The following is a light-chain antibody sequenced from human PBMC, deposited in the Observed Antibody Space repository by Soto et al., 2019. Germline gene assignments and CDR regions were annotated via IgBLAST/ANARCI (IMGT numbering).Light chain of an antibody. Sequence: DIQLTQSPSTLSASVGDRVTITCRASQSISSWLAWYQQKPGKAPKLLVYKASSLESGVPSRFSGSGSASEFTLTITTLQPDDFATYYCQQYEAYPLTFGGGTKAEI. CDR2: KAS. V-gene: IGKV1-5*03. J-gene: IGKJ4*01. CDR1: QSISSW. CDR3: QQYEAYPLT.